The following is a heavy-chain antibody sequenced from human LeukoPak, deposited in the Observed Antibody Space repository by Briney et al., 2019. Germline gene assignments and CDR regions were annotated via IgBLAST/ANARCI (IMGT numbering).Heavy chain of an antibody. CDR2: INPNSGGT. CDR3: AREVVSSGYYDY. D-gene: IGHD3-22*01. V-gene: IGHV1-2*02. CDR1: GYTFTGYY. J-gene: IGHJ4*02. Sequence: ASVTVSCKASGYTFTGYYMHWVRQAPGQGLEWMGWINPNSGGTNYAQKFQGRVTMTRDTSISTAYMELSRLRSDDTAVYYCAREVVSSGYYDYWGQGTLVTVSS.